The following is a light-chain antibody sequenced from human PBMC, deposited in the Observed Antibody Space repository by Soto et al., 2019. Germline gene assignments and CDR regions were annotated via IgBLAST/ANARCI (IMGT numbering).Light chain of an antibody. V-gene: IGKV3-20*01. CDR1: QSVSSSY. CDR3: QQYATSRT. J-gene: IGKJ1*01. Sequence: EIALTQSPGTLSLSPVERATLSCRASQSVSSSYLAWYQQKPGQAPRLLIYGGSNRATGIPDRFSGGGSGTDFTLTITRLEPEDFAVYYCQQYATSRTFGQGTKVDI. CDR2: GGS.